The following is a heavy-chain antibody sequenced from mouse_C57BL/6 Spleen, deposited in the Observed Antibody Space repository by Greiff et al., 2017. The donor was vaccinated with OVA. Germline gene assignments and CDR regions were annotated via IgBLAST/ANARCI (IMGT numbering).Heavy chain of an antibody. CDR3: ARRAAAQASWFAY. J-gene: IGHJ3*01. CDR1: GYTFTSYW. D-gene: IGHD3-2*02. V-gene: IGHV1-50*01. Sequence: QVQLQQPGAELVKPGASVKLSCKASGYTFTSYWMQWVKQRPGQGLEWIGEIDPSDSYTNYNQKFKGKATLTVDTSSSTAYMQLSSLTSEDSAVYYCARRAAAQASWFAYWCQGTLVTVSA. CDR2: IDPSDSYT.